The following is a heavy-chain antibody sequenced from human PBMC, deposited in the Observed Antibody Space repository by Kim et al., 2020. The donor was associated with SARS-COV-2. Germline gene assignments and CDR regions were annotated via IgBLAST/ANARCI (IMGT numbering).Heavy chain of an antibody. V-gene: IGHV4-4*07. CDR2: VYTSGST. D-gene: IGHD3-3*01. J-gene: IGHJ4*02. Sequence: SETLSLTCTVSGGSISSYYWSWIRQPAGKGLEWIGRVYTSGSTNYNPSLKIRVTMSVDTSKNQFSLKLSSVTAADTAVYYCARGGGGGSYDFWSGYYIALDYWGQGTLVTVSS. CDR3: ARGGGGGSYDFWSGYYIALDY. CDR1: GGSISSYY.